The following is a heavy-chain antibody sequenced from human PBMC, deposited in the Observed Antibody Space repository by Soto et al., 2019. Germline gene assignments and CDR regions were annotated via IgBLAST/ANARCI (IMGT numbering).Heavy chain of an antibody. Sequence: ASVKVSCKASGGTFSSYAISWVRQAPGQGLEWMGGIIPIFGTANYAQKFQGRVTITADESTSTAYMELSSLRSEDTAVYYCARTYGDYVVSIFDYWGQGTLVTVSS. D-gene: IGHD4-17*01. CDR1: GGTFSSYA. CDR3: ARTYGDYVVSIFDY. V-gene: IGHV1-69*13. CDR2: IIPIFGTA. J-gene: IGHJ4*02.